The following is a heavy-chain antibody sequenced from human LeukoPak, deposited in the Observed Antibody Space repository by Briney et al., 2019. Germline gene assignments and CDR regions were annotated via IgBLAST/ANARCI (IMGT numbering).Heavy chain of an antibody. J-gene: IGHJ6*02. Sequence: GSLRLSCAASGFTFSSYGMHWVRQAPGKGLEWVSIIYDSGSTYYANSVKGRFTISRDTSKNTLFLQMNSLRAEDTAVYYCARDHDWLMGYNYYYGMDVWGQGTTVTVSS. CDR3: ARDHDWLMGYNYYYGMDV. CDR1: GFTFSSYG. CDR2: IYDSGST. D-gene: IGHD3-16*01. V-gene: IGHV3-66*01.